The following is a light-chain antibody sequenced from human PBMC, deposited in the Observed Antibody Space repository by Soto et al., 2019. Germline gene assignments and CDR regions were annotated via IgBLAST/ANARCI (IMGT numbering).Light chain of an antibody. V-gene: IGLV2-14*03. Sequence: QSALTQPPSASGSPGQSVTISCSGTNTDVGAYDYVSWYQQHPGKAPKLILYDVINRPSGVSDRFSGSKSGNTASLTISGLQAEDEAEYFCSSYSTISNLVFGTGTKLTVL. CDR2: DVI. CDR3: SSYSTISNLV. CDR1: NTDVGAYDY. J-gene: IGLJ1*01.